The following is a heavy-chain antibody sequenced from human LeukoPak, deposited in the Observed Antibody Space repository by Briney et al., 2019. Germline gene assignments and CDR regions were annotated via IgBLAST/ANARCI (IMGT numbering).Heavy chain of an antibody. D-gene: IGHD2/OR15-2a*01. CDR1: GFTFSSYW. V-gene: IGHV3-7*01. CDR2: IKQDGSGK. CDR3: ARDRVLLSTSPLDY. Sequence: GGSLRLSCAASGFTFSSYWMSWVRQAPGKGLEWVANIKQDGSGKYYVDSVKGRFTISRDNAKNSLYLQMNSLRAEDTAVYYCARDRVLLSTSPLDYWGQGTLVTVSS. J-gene: IGHJ4*02.